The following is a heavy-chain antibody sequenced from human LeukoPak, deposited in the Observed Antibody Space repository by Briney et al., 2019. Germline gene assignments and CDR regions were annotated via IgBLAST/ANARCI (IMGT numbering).Heavy chain of an antibody. Sequence: ASVKVSCKVSGYTLTELSMHWVRQAPGKGLEWMGGFDPEDGETIYAQKFEGRVTMTEDTSTDTAYMELSSLRSEDTAVYYCATAKTLMVYAPIDSMDVWGQGTTVTVSS. CDR3: ATAKTLMVYAPIDSMDV. CDR1: GYTLTELS. J-gene: IGHJ6*02. CDR2: FDPEDGET. D-gene: IGHD2-8*01. V-gene: IGHV1-24*01.